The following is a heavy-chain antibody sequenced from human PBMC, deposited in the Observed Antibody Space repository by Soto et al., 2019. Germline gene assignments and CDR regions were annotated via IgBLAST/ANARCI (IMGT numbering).Heavy chain of an antibody. CDR1: GFTFSSNS. CDR2: ISSSSSYI. D-gene: IGHD3-22*01. CDR3: ASSRYDSHSSY. V-gene: IGHV3-21*01. Sequence: GGSLRLSCAASGFTFSSNSMNWVRQAPGKGLDWVSSISSSSSYIYYADSVKGRFTISRDNAKNSLYLQMNSLRAEDTAVYYCASSRYDSHSSYWGQGTLVTVSS. J-gene: IGHJ4*02.